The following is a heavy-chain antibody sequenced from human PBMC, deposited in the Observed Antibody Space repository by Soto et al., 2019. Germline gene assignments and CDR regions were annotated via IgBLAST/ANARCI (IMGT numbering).Heavy chain of an antibody. CDR1: GGSFSGYY. J-gene: IGHJ6*02. CDR3: ARGELLWFGESTYGMDV. D-gene: IGHD3-10*01. V-gene: IGHV4-34*01. Sequence: PSETLSLTCAVYGGSFSGYYWSWIRQPPGKGLEWIGEINHSGSTNYNPSLKSRVTISVDTSKNQFSLKLSSVTAADTAVHYCARGELLWFGESTYGMDVWGQGTTVTVSS. CDR2: INHSGST.